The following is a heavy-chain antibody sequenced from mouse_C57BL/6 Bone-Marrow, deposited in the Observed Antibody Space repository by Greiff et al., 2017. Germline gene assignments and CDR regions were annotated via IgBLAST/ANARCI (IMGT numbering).Heavy chain of an antibody. J-gene: IGHJ4*01. D-gene: IGHD2-10*01. V-gene: IGHV5-9-1*02. CDR2: ISSGGDYI. CDR1: GFTFSSYA. CDR3: TSEGLLYYAMDY. Sequence: DVKLVESGAGLVKPGGSLKLSCAASGFTFSSYAMSWVRQTPEKRLEWVAYISSGGDYIYYADTVKGRFTISRDNARNTLYLQMSSLKSEDTAMYYCTSEGLLYYAMDYWGQGTSVTVSS.